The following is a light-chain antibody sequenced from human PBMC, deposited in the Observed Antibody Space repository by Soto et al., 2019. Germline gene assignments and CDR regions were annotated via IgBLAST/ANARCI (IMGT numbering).Light chain of an antibody. J-gene: IGKJ1*01. CDR1: QSVSSSY. CDR2: GAS. V-gene: IGKV3-20*01. CDR3: QQYGSSLTWT. Sequence: EIVLTQSPATLSVSPGERATLSCRASQSVSSSYLAWYQQKPGQAPRLLIYGASSRATGIPDRFSGSGSGTDFTLTISRLEPEDFAVYYCQQYGSSLTWTFGQGTKVDIK.